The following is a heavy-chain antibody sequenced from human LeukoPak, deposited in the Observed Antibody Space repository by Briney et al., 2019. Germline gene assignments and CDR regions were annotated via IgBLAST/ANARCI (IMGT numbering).Heavy chain of an antibody. D-gene: IGHD5-18*01. V-gene: IGHV6-1*01. CDR1: GDSVSSNSSA. Sequence: SQTLPLTCAISGDSVSSNSSAWNWIRQSPSRGLEWLGRTYYRSKWYNDYAVSVKGRITINLDISKNHFSLQLNSVTPEDTAIYYCARIGYSYGGPWGQGTLVTVSS. J-gene: IGHJ5*02. CDR2: TYYRSKWYN. CDR3: ARIGYSYGGP.